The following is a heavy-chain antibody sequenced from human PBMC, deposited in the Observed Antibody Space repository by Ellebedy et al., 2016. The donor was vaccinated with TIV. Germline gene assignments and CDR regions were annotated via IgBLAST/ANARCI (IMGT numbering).Heavy chain of an antibody. CDR3: AREWNAMDV. V-gene: IGHV4-4*02. Sequence: MPGGSLRLSCDVSGGSISGSHWWSWVRQSPGKGLEWIGEVHHSGRSSYTPSLKSRVTMSVDKSKNQFSLEMTSVTAADTAVYYCAREWNAMDVWGQGTMVIVSS. CDR1: GGSISGSHW. D-gene: IGHD1-1*01. CDR2: VHHSGRS. J-gene: IGHJ6*02.